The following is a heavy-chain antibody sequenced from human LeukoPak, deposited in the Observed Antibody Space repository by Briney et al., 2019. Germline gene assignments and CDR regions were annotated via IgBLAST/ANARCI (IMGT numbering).Heavy chain of an antibody. J-gene: IGHJ5*02. V-gene: IGHV3-66*04. CDR1: EFSVGGNY. CDR2: IYSGGST. CDR3: AKRIRVNWFDP. Sequence: GGSLRLSCAAYEFSVGGNYMTWVRQAPGKGLEWVSLIYSGGSTYYADSVKGRFTISRDNSKNTLYLQMNSLRAEDTAVYYCAKRIRVNWFDPWGQGTLVTVSS.